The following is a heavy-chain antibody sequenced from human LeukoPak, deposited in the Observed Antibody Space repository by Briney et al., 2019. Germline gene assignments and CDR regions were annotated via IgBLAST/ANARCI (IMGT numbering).Heavy chain of an antibody. V-gene: IGHV4-61*01. J-gene: IGHJ3*02. CDR1: GGPVSSGSYY. Sequence: PSETLSLTCTVSGGPVSSGSYYWSWIRQPPGKGLEWIGYIYYSGSTNYNPSLKSRVTISVDTSKNQFSLKLSSVTAADTAVYYCARVQLERRDAFDIWGQGTMVTVSS. CDR2: IYYSGST. CDR3: ARVQLERRDAFDI. D-gene: IGHD1-1*01.